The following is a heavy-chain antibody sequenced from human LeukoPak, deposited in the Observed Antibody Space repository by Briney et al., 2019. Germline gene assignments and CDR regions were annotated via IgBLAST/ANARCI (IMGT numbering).Heavy chain of an antibody. V-gene: IGHV3-23*01. CDR3: AKRGPGSPQSGKYYFDY. CDR2: ISGSAATT. Sequence: GGSLRLSCAASGFTFSTYGMTWVRQAPGKGLEWVSAISGSAATTFYADSVKGRFTISRDNSKSTLYLQMNSLRAEDTAVYYCAKRGPGSPQSGKYYFDYWGQGTLVTVSS. D-gene: IGHD3-10*01. CDR1: GFTFSTYG. J-gene: IGHJ4*02.